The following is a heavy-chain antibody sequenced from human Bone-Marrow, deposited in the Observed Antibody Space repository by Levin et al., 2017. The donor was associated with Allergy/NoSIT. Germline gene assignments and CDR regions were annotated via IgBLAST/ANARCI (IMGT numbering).Heavy chain of an antibody. CDR3: ARGHFIPSFPKKYSDFWNAAMEKKWLDP. CDR2: INQNGDS. J-gene: IGHJ5*02. V-gene: IGHV4-34*01. Sequence: SSETLSLTCAVYGGSFSGYYWNWIRQSPERGLEWIGEINQNGDSNHNPSLKSRVTLSVDTSKKQFSLNMWSMTAADTAVYYCARGHFIPSFPKKYSDFWNAAMEKKWLDPWGQGTLVKVSS. CDR1: GGSFSGYY. D-gene: IGHD3-3*02.